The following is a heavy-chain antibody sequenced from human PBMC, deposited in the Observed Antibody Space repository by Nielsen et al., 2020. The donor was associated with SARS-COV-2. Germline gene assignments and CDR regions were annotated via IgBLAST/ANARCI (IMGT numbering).Heavy chain of an antibody. J-gene: IGHJ4*02. Sequence: SETLSLTCTVSGGSIRSYYWTWIRQPPGKGLEWIGYIYYTGSTNYNPSLKSRVTISVDTSKDQFSLKLSSVTAADTAVYYCAATGPNWNFGYWGQGTLVTVSS. CDR2: IYYTGST. CDR1: GGSIRSYY. V-gene: IGHV4-59*08. CDR3: AATGPNWNFGY. D-gene: IGHD1-20*01.